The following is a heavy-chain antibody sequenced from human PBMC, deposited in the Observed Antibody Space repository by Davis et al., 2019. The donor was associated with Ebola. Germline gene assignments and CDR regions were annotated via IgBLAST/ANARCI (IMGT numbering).Heavy chain of an antibody. CDR1: GASISNADYF. CDR3: AREETRGSIAGWFDP. D-gene: IGHD2-21*01. J-gene: IGHJ5*02. CDR2: IFYSGTP. V-gene: IGHV4-39*02. Sequence: MPSETLSLTCTVSGASISNADYFWAWTRQPPGKGLEWTGSIFYSGTPYYNPSLKSRVTMSVDTSKNQFSVRLSSLTAADTALYYCAREETRGSIAGWFDPWGQGTLVTVSS.